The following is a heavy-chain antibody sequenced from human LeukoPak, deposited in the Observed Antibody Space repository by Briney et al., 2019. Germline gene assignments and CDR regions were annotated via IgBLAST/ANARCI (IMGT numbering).Heavy chain of an antibody. CDR3: AKDPLWFGELLREIDY. Sequence: GGSLRLSCAASGFTFSSYAMSWVRQAPGKGLKWVSAISGSGGSTYYADSVKGRFTISRDNSKNTLYLQMNSLRAEDTAVYYCAKDPLWFGELLREIDYWGQGTLVTVSS. V-gene: IGHV3-23*01. D-gene: IGHD3-10*01. J-gene: IGHJ4*02. CDR1: GFTFSSYA. CDR2: ISGSGGST.